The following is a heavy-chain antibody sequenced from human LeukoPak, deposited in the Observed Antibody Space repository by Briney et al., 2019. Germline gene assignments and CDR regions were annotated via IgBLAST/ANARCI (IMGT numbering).Heavy chain of an antibody. Sequence: SETLSLTCAVYGGSFSGYYWSWIRQPPGKGLEWIGEINHSGSTNYNPSLKSRVTISVDTSKNQFSLKLSSVTAADTAVYYCARDRTAARPGSFDYWGQGTLVTVSS. V-gene: IGHV4-34*01. D-gene: IGHD6-6*01. CDR1: GGSFSGYY. CDR3: ARDRTAARPGSFDY. J-gene: IGHJ4*02. CDR2: INHSGST.